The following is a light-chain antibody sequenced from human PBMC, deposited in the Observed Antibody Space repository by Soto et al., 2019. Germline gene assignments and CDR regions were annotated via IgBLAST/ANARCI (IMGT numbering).Light chain of an antibody. Sequence: DIQMTQSPSSLSASVGDRVTITCQASQDISNYLNWYQQKPGKAPKLLIYDASNLETGVPSRFSGSGSGTDFTFTISSLQPEEIATYYCQQYDNPPLTFGGGTKVEIK. J-gene: IGKJ4*01. CDR3: QQYDNPPLT. V-gene: IGKV1-33*01. CDR2: DAS. CDR1: QDISNY.